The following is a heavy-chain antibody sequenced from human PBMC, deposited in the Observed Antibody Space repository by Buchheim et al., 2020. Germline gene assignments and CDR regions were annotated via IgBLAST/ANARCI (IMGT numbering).Heavy chain of an antibody. CDR1: GFTFSSYE. V-gene: IGHV3-48*03. CDR3: ARGWEDIVVVVAAMVFDY. Sequence: EVQLLESGGGLVQPGGSLRLSCAASGFTFSSYEMNWVRQAPGKGLEWVSYISSSGSTIYYADSVKGRFTISRDNAKNSLYLQMNSLRAEDTAVYYCARGWEDIVVVVAAMVFDYWGQGTL. J-gene: IGHJ4*02. CDR2: ISSSGSTI. D-gene: IGHD2-15*01.